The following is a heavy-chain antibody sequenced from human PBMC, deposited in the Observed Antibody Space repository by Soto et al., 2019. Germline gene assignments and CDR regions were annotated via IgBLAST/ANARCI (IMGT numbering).Heavy chain of an antibody. V-gene: IGHV3-23*01. CDR3: ANRGGLPEASYYFDY. CDR1: GFTFSSYA. Sequence: GGSLRLSCAASGFTFSSYAMSWVRQAPGKGLEWVSTISGIGSGTYYADSVKGRFTISRDNSKNTLYLQMNSLRAEDTAIYYCANRGGLPEASYYFDYWGQGTLLTVSS. CDR2: ISGIGSGT. J-gene: IGHJ4*02. D-gene: IGHD2-2*01.